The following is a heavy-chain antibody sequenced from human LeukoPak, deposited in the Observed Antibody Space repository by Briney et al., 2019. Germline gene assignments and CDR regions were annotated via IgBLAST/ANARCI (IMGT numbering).Heavy chain of an antibody. Sequence: GGSLRLSCAASGFTFSSYGMHWVRQAPGKGLEWVAVIRYDGSNKYYADSVKGRFTISRDNSKNTLYLQMNSLRDEDTAVYYCAKDRCSNGIGCYYYYMDVWGKGTTVTISS. V-gene: IGHV3-30*02. CDR3: AKDRCSNGIGCYYYYMDV. CDR1: GFTFSSYG. CDR2: IRYDGSNK. J-gene: IGHJ6*03. D-gene: IGHD2-8*01.